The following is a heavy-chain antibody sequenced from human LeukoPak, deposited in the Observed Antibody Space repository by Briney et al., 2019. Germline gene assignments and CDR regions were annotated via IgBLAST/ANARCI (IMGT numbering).Heavy chain of an antibody. Sequence: PGGSLRLSCAASGFTFSDSYMTWVRQAPGKGLEWVANIKQDGSQKHYVDSVKGRFTISRDNSKNLLYLQMNSLGAEDTAVYYCVRGGYSSFDYWGQGTLVTVSS. J-gene: IGHJ4*02. V-gene: IGHV3-7*01. CDR1: GFTFSDSY. CDR3: VRGGYSSFDY. CDR2: IKQDGSQK. D-gene: IGHD3-10*01.